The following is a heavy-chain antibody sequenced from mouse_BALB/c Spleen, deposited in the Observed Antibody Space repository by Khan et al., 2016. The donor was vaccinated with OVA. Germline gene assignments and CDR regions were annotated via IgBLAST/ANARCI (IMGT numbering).Heavy chain of an antibody. CDR1: GFSLTSYG. V-gene: IGHV2-5*01. D-gene: IGHD1-1*01. Sequence: QVQLKQSGPGLVQPSQSLSITCTVSGFSLTSYGVHWVRQSPGKGLEWLGVIWRGGSTDYNAAFMSRLSFTKDNSKSQVFFKMNSLQADDTAIYYCAKKITTVDYYAMDYWGQGTSVTVSS. CDR2: IWRGGST. CDR3: AKKITTVDYYAMDY. J-gene: IGHJ4*01.